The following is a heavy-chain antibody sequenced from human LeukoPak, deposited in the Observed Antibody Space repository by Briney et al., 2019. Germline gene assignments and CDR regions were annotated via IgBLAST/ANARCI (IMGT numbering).Heavy chain of an antibody. J-gene: IGHJ6*02. D-gene: IGHD2-15*01. Sequence: GGSLRLSCAASGFTVSSNYMSWVRQAPGKGLEWFSVIYSGGSTYYADSVKGRFTISRDNSKNTLYLQMNSLRAEDTAVYYCARDSARNYYYGMDVWGQGTTVTVSS. CDR3: ARDSARNYYYGMDV. V-gene: IGHV3-53*01. CDR2: IYSGGST. CDR1: GFTVSSNY.